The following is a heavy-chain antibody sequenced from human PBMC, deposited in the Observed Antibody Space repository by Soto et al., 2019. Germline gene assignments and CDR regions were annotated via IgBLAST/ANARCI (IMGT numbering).Heavy chain of an antibody. V-gene: IGHV1-18*01. J-gene: IGHJ4*02. CDR1: GYTFTSYG. D-gene: IGHD3-3*01. CDR3: ATPQSPRFLEWLLNY. CDR2: ISAYNGNT. Sequence: ASVKVSCKASGYTFTSYGISWVRQAPGQGLEWMGWISAYNGNTNYAQKLQGRVTITRDTSASTAYMELSSLRSEDTAVYYCATPQSPRFLEWLLNYWGQGTLVTVSS.